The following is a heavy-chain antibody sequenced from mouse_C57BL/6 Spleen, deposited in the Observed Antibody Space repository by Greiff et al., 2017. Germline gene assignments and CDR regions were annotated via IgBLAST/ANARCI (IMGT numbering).Heavy chain of an antibody. D-gene: IGHD1-1*02. J-gene: IGHJ4*01. V-gene: IGHV14-4*01. CDR3: TTGGGTYPYAMDY. Sequence: VQLQQSGAELVRPGASVKLSCTASGFNIKDDYMHWVKQRPEQGLEWIGWIDPETGDTEYASKFQGKATITADTSSNTAYLQLSSLKSEDTAVYYCTTGGGTYPYAMDYWGQGTSVTVSS. CDR2: IDPETGDT. CDR1: GFNIKDDY.